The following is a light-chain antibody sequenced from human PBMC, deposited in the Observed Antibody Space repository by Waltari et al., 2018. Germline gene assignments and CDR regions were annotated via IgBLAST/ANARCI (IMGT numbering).Light chain of an antibody. CDR2: KAS. CDR3: QPYNSYSIM. J-gene: IGKJ5*01. V-gene: IGKV1-5*03. Sequence: DIQMTQSPSTLSASVGDRVTITCRASQSIIDWLAWYQQKPGKAPKLLIYKASSLESGVPSRFSGSGSGTEFTLTISSLQPDDFATYYCQPYNSYSIMFGQGTRLEIK. CDR1: QSIIDW.